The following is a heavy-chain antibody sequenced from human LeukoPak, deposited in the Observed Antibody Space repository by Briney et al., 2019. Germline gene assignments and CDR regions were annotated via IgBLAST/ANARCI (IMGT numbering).Heavy chain of an antibody. CDR1: GFTFSSYA. J-gene: IGHJ4*02. V-gene: IGHV3-23*01. CDR2: TSGSGGST. D-gene: IGHD4-17*01. CDR3: AKAKRTTVTTRGDY. Sequence: GGSLRLSCAASGFTFSSYAMSWVRQAPGKGLEWVSATSGSGGSTYYADSVKGRFTISRDNSKNTLYLQMNSLRAEDTAVYYCAKAKRTTVTTRGDYWGQGTLVTVSS.